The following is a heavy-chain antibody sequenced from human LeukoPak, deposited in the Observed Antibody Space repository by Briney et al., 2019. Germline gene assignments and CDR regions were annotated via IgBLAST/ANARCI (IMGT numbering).Heavy chain of an antibody. V-gene: IGHV3-9*01. D-gene: IGHD6-19*01. CDR1: GSTFEDYA. CDR2: ISWKSDSI. CDR3: VKDMTVAALAWEFDY. Sequence: GGSLRLSCVASGSTFEDYAMHWVRQVPGKGLEWVAGISWKSDSIDYKESVRGRFTISRDNARNSLYLQMNSLRPEDTAFYYCVKDMTVAALAWEFDYWGQGTLVTVSS. J-gene: IGHJ4*02.